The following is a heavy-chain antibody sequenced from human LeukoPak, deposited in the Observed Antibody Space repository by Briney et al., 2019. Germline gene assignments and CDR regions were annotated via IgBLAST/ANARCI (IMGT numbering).Heavy chain of an antibody. D-gene: IGHD5-12*01. J-gene: IGHJ4*02. CDR3: AKDDDWLRFEH. CDR1: GFTVNYNY. Sequence: GGSLRLSCAASGFTVNYNYMSWVRRAPGKGLQWVSVIYSGGSGGGTYYADSVKGRFTISRDNSKNTLYLQMNSLRAEDTAIYYCAKDDDWLRFEHWGRGTPVSVSS. CDR2: IYSGGSGGGT. V-gene: IGHV3-53*01.